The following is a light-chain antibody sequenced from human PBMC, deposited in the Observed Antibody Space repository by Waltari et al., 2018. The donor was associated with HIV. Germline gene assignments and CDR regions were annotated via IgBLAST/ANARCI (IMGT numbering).Light chain of an antibody. CDR3: SSYTSSSSYV. CDR1: SSDVGGYNY. Sequence: QSALTQPASVSGSPGQSITISCTGTSSDVGGYNYVSWYQQHPGKAPKLMSYDVSKRPSEVSNSVSGSMSGNQASLTISGLQAEDEADYYCSSYTSSSSYVFVTGTKVTVL. V-gene: IGLV2-14*01. J-gene: IGLJ1*01. CDR2: DVS.